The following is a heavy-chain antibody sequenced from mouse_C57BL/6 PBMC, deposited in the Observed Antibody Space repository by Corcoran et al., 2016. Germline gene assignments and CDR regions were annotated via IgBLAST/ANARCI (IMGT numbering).Heavy chain of an antibody. J-gene: IGHJ1*03. Sequence: QIQLVQSGPELKKPGETVKISCKASGYTFTTYGMSWMKQAPGKGLKWMGWINTYSGVPTYADDFKGRFALSLETSASTAYLQINNLENEDTATYFCVRDSNWYFDVWGTGTTVTVSS. CDR1: GYTFTTYG. CDR3: VRDSNWYFDV. CDR2: INTYSGVP. D-gene: IGHD2-5*01. V-gene: IGHV9-3*01.